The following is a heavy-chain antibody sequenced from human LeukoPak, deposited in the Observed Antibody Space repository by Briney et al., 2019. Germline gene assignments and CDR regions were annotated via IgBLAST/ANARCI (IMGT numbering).Heavy chain of an antibody. CDR2: ISSTGGTI. D-gene: IGHD5-12*01. Sequence: PGGSLRLSCAASGFTFSTNSMNWVRQAPGKGLEWVSYISSTGGTIYYADSMKGRFTISRDNAKNSLFLQMNNLRVEDTAVYYCAGPSGYYALDVFDVWGQGTVVAVSS. J-gene: IGHJ3*01. CDR1: GFTFSTNS. V-gene: IGHV3-48*04. CDR3: AGPSGYYALDVFDV.